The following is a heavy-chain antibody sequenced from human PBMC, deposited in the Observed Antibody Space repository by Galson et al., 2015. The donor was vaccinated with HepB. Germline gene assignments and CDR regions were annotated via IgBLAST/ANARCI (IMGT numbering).Heavy chain of an antibody. CDR1: GFTFHDYA. V-gene: IGHV3-9*01. D-gene: IGHD3-16*01. CDR3: TKDGGSTAATSLDY. CDR2: TSWNSESI. Sequence: SLRLSCAASGFTFHDYAMHWVRQAPGKGLEWVSGTSWNSESIGYADSVKGRFTISRDNAKNSLYLQMNSLRAEDTAFYYCTKDGGSTAATSLDYWGQGTLVTVSS. J-gene: IGHJ4*02.